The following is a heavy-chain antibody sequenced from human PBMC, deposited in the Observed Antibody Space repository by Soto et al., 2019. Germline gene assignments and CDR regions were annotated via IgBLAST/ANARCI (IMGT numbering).Heavy chain of an antibody. CDR1: GGSISSRSHY. V-gene: IGHV4-39*01. J-gene: IGHJ4*02. CDR3: ATADGFGVVTPFFEY. CDR2: SYYRGST. D-gene: IGHD3-3*01. Sequence: QLQLQESGPGLVKPSETLSLICTVSGGSISSRSHYWGWIRQSPGKHLEWFGSSYYRGSTHYNPSLKTRVTISVDTSKNQVSLKVYSVTAADTAVYYCATADGFGVVTPFFEYWGQGILVTVSS.